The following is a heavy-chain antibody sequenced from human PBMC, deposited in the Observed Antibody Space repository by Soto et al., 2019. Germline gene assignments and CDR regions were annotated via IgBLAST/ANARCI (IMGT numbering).Heavy chain of an antibody. CDR2: IYHSGST. D-gene: IGHD3-22*01. V-gene: IGHV4-30-2*01. CDR1: GGSFNSAEYS. Sequence: TLSLTCAVSGGSFNSAEYSWSWNRQPPGKGLEWIAYIYHSGSTYYNPSLKSRVTISLDRSKNQFSLRLSSVTAADTAVYYCAREDGYYAFDIWGQGTMVTVSS. CDR3: AREDGYYAFDI. J-gene: IGHJ3*02.